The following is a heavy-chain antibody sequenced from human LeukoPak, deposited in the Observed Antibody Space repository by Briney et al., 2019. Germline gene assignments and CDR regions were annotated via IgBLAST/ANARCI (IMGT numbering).Heavy chain of an antibody. J-gene: IGHJ6*02. Sequence: GGSLRLSCEASGFTFSSYAMTWVRQAPGKGLEWVSSIGSDNKPHYSESVKGRFAISRDNSKNTLFLQLHNLRVEDTALYYCAGDLHYYVAMDVWGQGTTVTVSS. D-gene: IGHD3-10*02. CDR3: AGDLHYYVAMDV. CDR2: IGSDNKP. V-gene: IGHV3-23*05. CDR1: GFTFSSYA.